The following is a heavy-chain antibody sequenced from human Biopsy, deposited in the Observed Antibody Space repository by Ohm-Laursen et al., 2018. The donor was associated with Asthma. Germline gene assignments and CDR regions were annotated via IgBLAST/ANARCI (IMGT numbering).Heavy chain of an antibody. CDR3: ARGDSSNWSHYYFDY. CDR1: GFAVSRDY. V-gene: IGHV3-53*01. D-gene: IGHD3-22*01. Sequence: SLRLSCAAPGFAVSRDYMFWVRQAPGKGLEWVSVIYSGGTSHTADSVRGRFTISRDYSKNTLYLQMYSLRAEDTAVYYCARGDSSNWSHYYFDYWGQGTLVTVSS. J-gene: IGHJ4*02. CDR2: IYSGGTS.